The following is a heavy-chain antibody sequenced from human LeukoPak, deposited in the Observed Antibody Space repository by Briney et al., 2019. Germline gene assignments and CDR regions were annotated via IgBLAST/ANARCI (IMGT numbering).Heavy chain of an antibody. J-gene: IGHJ4*02. Sequence: SETLSLTCTVSGGSVNSGSYYWTWIRQPPGKGLEWIGYIYYSGSTYYNPSLESRVSISVDTSKDQFSMKLTSVTAADTAVYYCARDRHGYNSNEYWGQGALVTVSS. V-gene: IGHV4-61*01. CDR1: GGSVNSGSYY. D-gene: IGHD5-24*01. CDR3: ARDRHGYNSNEY. CDR2: IYYSGST.